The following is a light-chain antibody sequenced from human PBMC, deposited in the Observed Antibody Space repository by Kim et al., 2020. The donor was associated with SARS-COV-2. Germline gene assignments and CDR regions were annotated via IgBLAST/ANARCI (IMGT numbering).Light chain of an antibody. J-gene: IGLJ2*01. CDR1: SSDVGAYNY. V-gene: IGLV2-14*04. CDR2: DVS. CDR3: SSYTSSSTLV. Sequence: GQSITSSRTGTSSDVGAYNYVSWYQQHPGKALKLMIYDVSKRPSGVSNRFSGSKAGNTASLTVSGLQAEDEADYYCSSYTSSSTLVFGGGTQLTVL.